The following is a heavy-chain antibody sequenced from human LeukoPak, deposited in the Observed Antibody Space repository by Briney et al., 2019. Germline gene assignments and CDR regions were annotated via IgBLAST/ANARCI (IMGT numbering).Heavy chain of an antibody. D-gene: IGHD2-15*01. Sequence: SETLSLTCTVSGVSISTSTYYWAWIRQPPGKGLEWIASMFYRGSTYYNASLRSRVTLSVDTSMNQFSLKLSSVTASDTATFYCVRQGGWGGAASLIEFWGQGTLVTVSS. J-gene: IGHJ4*02. CDR3: VRQGGWGGAASLIEF. CDR1: GVSISTSTYY. CDR2: MFYRGST. V-gene: IGHV4-39*01.